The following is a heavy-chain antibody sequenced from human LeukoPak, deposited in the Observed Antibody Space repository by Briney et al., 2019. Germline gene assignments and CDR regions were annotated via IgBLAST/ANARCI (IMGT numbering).Heavy chain of an antibody. CDR2: IYPGNYDT. CDR1: GYSFTSYW. D-gene: IGHD3-3*02. V-gene: IGHV5-51*01. J-gene: IGHJ4*02. CDR3: VRHEDLAGSAGWLDY. Sequence: GESLKISCKGSGYSFTSYWIGWVRQMPGKGLEWMTIIYPGNYDTRYSPSSQGQVTISADKSINTAYLQWSSLKASDTAIYYCVRHEDLAGSAGWLDYWGQGTVVTVSS.